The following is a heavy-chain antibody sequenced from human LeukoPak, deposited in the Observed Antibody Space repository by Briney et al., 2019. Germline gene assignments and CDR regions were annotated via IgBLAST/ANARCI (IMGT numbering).Heavy chain of an antibody. J-gene: IGHJ4*02. CDR2: IGGSNNST. CDR1: GFIFSTYA. V-gene: IGHV3-23*01. CDR3: AKESLR. Sequence: GGSLRLSCTASGFIFSTYAMSWVRQAPGKGLEWVSAIGGSNNSTRYANSVKGRLTVSRDNSKNTLYLQMNSLRAEDTAVYYCAKESLRWGQGTLVTVSS.